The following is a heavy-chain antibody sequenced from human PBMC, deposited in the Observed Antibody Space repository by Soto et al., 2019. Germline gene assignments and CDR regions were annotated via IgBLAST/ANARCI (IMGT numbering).Heavy chain of an antibody. J-gene: IGHJ3*01. Sequence: GGSRRLAWAASGLTVSGKKYVAGGRQAPGKGLAWVSALYAVDGSFYSASVKRRFTTSSDSSKTTVYLQMNDLRPADTAVYYCASWHEREHAYDVWGQGTTVTVSS. V-gene: IGHV3-53*01. D-gene: IGHD1-1*01. CDR1: GLTVSGKKY. CDR3: ASWHEREHAYDV. CDR2: LYAVDGS.